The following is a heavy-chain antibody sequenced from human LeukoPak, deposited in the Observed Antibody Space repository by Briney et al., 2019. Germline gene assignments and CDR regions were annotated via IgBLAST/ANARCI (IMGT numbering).Heavy chain of an antibody. D-gene: IGHD1-26*01. CDR2: INTNTGNP. J-gene: IGHJ4*02. Sequence: GASVRVSCKASGYTFTSYAMNWVRQAPGQGLEWMGWINTNTGNPTYAQGFTGRFVFSLDTSVSTAYLQLSSLKAEDTAVYYCARDEEVGATVGGYWGQGTLVTVSS. CDR3: ARDEEVGATVGGY. V-gene: IGHV7-4-1*02. CDR1: GYTFTSYA.